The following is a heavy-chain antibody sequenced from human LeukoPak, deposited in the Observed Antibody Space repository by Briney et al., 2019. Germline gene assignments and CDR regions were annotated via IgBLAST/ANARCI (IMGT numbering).Heavy chain of an antibody. J-gene: IGHJ3*02. Sequence: GRSLRLSCAASGFTFSNYGFHWVRQAPGKGLEWVALIRDDGITTYYADSVKGRFIISRDDSKNTLYLQMNSLRAEDTAVYYCARGKASGGYSGYGLDAFDIWGQGTMVTVSS. D-gene: IGHD5-12*01. CDR3: ARGKASGGYSGYGLDAFDI. CDR2: IRDDGITT. V-gene: IGHV3-33*01. CDR1: GFTFSNYG.